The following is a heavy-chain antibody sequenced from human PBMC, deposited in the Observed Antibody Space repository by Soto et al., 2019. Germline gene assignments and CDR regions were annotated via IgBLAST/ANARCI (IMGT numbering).Heavy chain of an antibody. Sequence: PGGSLRLSCAASGFTFSSYGMHWVRQAPGKGLEWVAVISYDGSNKYYADSVKGRFTISRDNSKNTLYLQMNSLRAEDTAVYYCAKDPPGEGFGGYFDYWGQGTLVTVSS. D-gene: IGHD3-10*01. CDR1: GFTFSSYG. CDR3: AKDPPGEGFGGYFDY. J-gene: IGHJ4*02. CDR2: ISYDGSNK. V-gene: IGHV3-30*18.